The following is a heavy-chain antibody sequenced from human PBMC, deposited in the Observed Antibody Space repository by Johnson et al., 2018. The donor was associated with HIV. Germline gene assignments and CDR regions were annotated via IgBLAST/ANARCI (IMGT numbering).Heavy chain of an antibody. V-gene: IGHV3-20*04. CDR2: INWNGGST. CDR3: ARATFYYDTSGYLTRPRAFDI. D-gene: IGHD3-22*01. Sequence: VQLVESGGGLVQSGESLRLSCAASGFTFDDYGMSWVRQAPGKGLEWVSGINWNGGSTGYADSVKGRFTLSSDNAKNSLYLQMNGLTAEDSALYYCARATFYYDTSGYLTRPRAFDIWGQGTMVTVSS. CDR1: GFTFDDYG. J-gene: IGHJ3*02.